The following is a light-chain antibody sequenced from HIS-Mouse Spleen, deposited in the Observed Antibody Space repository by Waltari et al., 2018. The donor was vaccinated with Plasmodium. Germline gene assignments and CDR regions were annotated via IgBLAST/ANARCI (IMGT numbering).Light chain of an antibody. CDR1: PSSSSW. Sequence: DIQMTQSPSTLSASVGDRVTITCRASPSSSSWLAWYQQKPGKAPKLLIYKASSLESGVPSRVSGSGSGTEFTLTISSLQPDDFATYYCQQYNSYSYTFGQGTKLEIK. CDR3: QQYNSYSYT. V-gene: IGKV1-5*03. CDR2: KAS. J-gene: IGKJ2*01.